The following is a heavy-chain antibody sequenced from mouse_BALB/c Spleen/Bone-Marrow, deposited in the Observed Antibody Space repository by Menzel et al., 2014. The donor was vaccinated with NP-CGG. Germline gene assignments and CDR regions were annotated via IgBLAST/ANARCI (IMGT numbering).Heavy chain of an antibody. D-gene: IGHD1-1*01. CDR1: GYTFTEYI. CDR3: ARHVYGSSAWFAY. V-gene: IGHV1-62-2*01. Sequence: SGAGLVKHGASVALSCKASGYTFTEYIIHWVKQRSGQGLEGIGWFYPGSGSIKYNEKFQDKAKLTADKPSSTVYMELSRLTSEDSAVYFCARHVYGSSAWFAYWGQGTLVTGSA. CDR2: FYPGSGSI. J-gene: IGHJ3*01.